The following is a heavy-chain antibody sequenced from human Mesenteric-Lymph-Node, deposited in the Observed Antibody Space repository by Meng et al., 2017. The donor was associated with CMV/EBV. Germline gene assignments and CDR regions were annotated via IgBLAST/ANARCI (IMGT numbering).Heavy chain of an antibody. V-gene: IGHV1-8*03. CDR2: MNPNSGNT. D-gene: IGHD3-22*01. J-gene: IGHJ5*02. CDR1: GYTFTSYY. CDR3: ARAEYYYDSSGYRADYWFDP. Sequence: ASVKVSCKASGYTFTSYYMHWVRQAPGQGLEWMGWMNPNSGNTGYAQKFQGRVTITRNTSISTAYMELSSLRSEDTAVYYCARAEYYYDSSGYRADYWFDPWGQGTLVTVSS.